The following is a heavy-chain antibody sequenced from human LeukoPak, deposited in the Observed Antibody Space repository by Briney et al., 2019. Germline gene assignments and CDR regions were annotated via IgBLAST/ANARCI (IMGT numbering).Heavy chain of an antibody. Sequence: SETLSLTCTVSGGSISSSTYHWGWIRQPPGKGLGWIGSFYYSGSTYCNPSLKSRVTISVDTSKNQFSLKLSSVTAADTAVYYCPLDSTGYYYFDYWGQGTLVSVSS. CDR3: PLDSTGYYYFDY. CDR1: GGSISSSTYH. J-gene: IGHJ4*02. CDR2: FYYSGST. V-gene: IGHV4-39*01. D-gene: IGHD3-9*01.